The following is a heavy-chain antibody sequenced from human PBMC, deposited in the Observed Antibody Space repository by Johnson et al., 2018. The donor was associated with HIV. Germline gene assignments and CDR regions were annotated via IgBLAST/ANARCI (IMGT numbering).Heavy chain of an antibody. Sequence: QVQLVESGGGVVQPGRSMRLSCAASGFTFSSYGMHWVRQAPGKGLEWVAVIWYDGSNKYYADSVKGRFTISRDNSKNTLYLQMNSLRAEDTAVYYCARDQSSRQAFDIWGQGTMVTVSS. J-gene: IGHJ3*02. V-gene: IGHV3-30*19. D-gene: IGHD6-6*01. CDR2: IWYDGSNK. CDR1: GFTFSSYG. CDR3: ARDQSSRQAFDI.